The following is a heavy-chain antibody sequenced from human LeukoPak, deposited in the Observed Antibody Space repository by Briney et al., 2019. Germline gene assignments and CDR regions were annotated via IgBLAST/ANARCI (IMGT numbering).Heavy chain of an antibody. J-gene: IGHJ6*04. D-gene: IGHD3-10*02. V-gene: IGHV3-23*01. CDR1: GFTFSSSW. CDR2: ISGSGGST. CDR3: AELGITMIGGV. Sequence: SGGSLRLSCEASGFTFSSSWMHWVRQAPGKGLEWVSAISGSGGSTYYADSVKGRFTISRDNAKNSLYLQMNSLRAEDTAVYYCAELGITMIGGVWGKGTTVTISS.